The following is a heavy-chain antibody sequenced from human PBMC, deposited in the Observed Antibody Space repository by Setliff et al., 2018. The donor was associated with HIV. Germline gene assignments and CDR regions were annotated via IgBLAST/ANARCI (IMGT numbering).Heavy chain of an antibody. V-gene: IGHV4-34*01. Sequence: SETLSLTCAVYGVSFAASHWSWIRQSPGKGLEWSGEISHSGDTKYTPSLKGRLTISIDTSKKQFSLRLKSVTAADAAVYYCAAYHVTLAGTRFDFWGHGTLVTVSS. D-gene: IGHD6-19*01. CDR3: AAYHVTLAGTRFDF. CDR1: GVSFAASH. J-gene: IGHJ4*03. CDR2: ISHSGDT.